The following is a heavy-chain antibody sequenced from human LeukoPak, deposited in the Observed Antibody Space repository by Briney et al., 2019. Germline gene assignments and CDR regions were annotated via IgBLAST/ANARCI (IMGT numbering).Heavy chain of an antibody. J-gene: IGHJ6*03. CDR1: GYTFTSYD. V-gene: IGHV1-8*01. D-gene: IGHD1-7*01. CDR2: MNPNSGNT. CDR3: ARCRVRLELRTLMGYYYYMDV. Sequence: ASVKVSCKASGYTFTSYDINWVRQDTGQGLEWMGWMNPNSGNTGYAQKFQGRVTMTRNTSISTAYMELSSLRSEDTAVYYCARCRVRLELRTLMGYYYYMDVWGKGTTVTVSS.